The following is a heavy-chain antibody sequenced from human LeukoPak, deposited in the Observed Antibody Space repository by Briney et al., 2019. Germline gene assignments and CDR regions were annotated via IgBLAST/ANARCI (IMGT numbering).Heavy chain of an antibody. CDR1: GGSFSGYY. D-gene: IGHD3-3*01. CDR2: INHSGST. V-gene: IGHV4-34*01. J-gene: IGHJ6*04. Sequence: SSETLSLTCAVYGGSFSGYYWSWIRQPPGKGLEWIGEINHSGSTSYNPSLKSRVTISVDTSKNQFSLKLSSVTAADTAVYYCARMERYYYYGMDVWGKGTTVTVSS. CDR3: ARMERYYYYGMDV.